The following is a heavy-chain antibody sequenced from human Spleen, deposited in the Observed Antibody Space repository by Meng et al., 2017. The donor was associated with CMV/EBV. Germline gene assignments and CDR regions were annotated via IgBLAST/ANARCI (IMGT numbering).Heavy chain of an antibody. V-gene: IGHV1-2*02. CDR3: AFDYGGNAAPFDI. D-gene: IGHD4-23*01. CDR2: INPNSGDT. CDR1: GYPFSGYN. Sequence: KASGYPFSGYNMNWVRRAPGQGLGWMGGINPNSGDTNYVQKFQGRVTMTRDTSISTVYMELSGLTSDDTAVYYCAFDYGGNAAPFDIWGQGTLVTVSS. J-gene: IGHJ3*02.